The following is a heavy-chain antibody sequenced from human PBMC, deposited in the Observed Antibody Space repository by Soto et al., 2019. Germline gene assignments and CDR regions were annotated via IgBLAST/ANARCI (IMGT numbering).Heavy chain of an antibody. J-gene: IGHJ4*02. CDR2: ISSSSSYI. V-gene: IGHV3-21*01. D-gene: IGHD5-18*01. CDR1: GFTFXSYS. CDR3: ARDQPGYSYGYGLGY. Sequence: EVQLVESGGGLVKPGGSLRLSCAASGFTFXSYSMNWVRQAPGKGLEWVSSISSSSSYIYYADSVKGRFTISRDNAKNSLYLQMNSLRAEDTAVYYCARDQPGYSYGYGLGYWGQGTLVTVSS.